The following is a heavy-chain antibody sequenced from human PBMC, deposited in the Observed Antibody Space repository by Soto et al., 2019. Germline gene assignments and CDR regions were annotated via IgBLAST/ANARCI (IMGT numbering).Heavy chain of an antibody. CDR1: AFTFSTYS. Sequence: GGSLRLSCAASAFTFSTYSMNWVRHAPGKGLEWVSAISGGGGSTYYADSVTGRVTISRDNSKNTLYLQMNSLRAEDTAVYDCAKVSRGALSFTDYPPCGLDVWCQRSSGTVS. CDR3: AKVSRGALSFTDYPPCGLDV. J-gene: IGHJ6*02. V-gene: IGHV3-23*01. CDR2: ISGGGGST. D-gene: IGHD3-10*01.